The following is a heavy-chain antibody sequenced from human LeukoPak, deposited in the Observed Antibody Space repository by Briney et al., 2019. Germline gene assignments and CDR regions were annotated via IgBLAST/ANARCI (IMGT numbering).Heavy chain of an antibody. V-gene: IGHV3-30*01. Sequence: GGSLRLSCAASGVTLSRNAMHRVRQAPGKGLEWVAVTSPDGSEKYYADSVKGRFTISRDNSKNTVFLQMNRLSTEDTAVYSCFTGSHYYYDSWGQGTLVTVSS. CDR2: TSPDGSEK. J-gene: IGHJ5*01. CDR3: FTGSHYYYDS. CDR1: GVTLSRNA. D-gene: IGHD3-22*01.